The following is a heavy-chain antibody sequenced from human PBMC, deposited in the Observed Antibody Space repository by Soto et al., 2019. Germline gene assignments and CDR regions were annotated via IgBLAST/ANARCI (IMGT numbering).Heavy chain of an antibody. CDR1: GDYIHVGGYY. CDR2: IYYTGKT. Sequence: SETLSLTCSVSGDYIHVGGYYWTWIRQRPGKGLEWMGYIYYTGKTYYNPSLESRLTMSVDRSKNQFSLRLTSVTAADTAVYFCGRDLTSNANCIDPWGQGTLVTAPQ. CDR3: GRDLTSNANCIDP. D-gene: IGHD2-2*01. V-gene: IGHV4-30-4*01. J-gene: IGHJ5*02.